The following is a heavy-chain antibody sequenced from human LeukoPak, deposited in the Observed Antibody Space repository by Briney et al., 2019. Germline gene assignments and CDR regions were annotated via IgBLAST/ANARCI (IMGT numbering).Heavy chain of an antibody. CDR3: AKDRAPYGSGGGEDYFDL. J-gene: IGHJ2*01. D-gene: IGHD3-10*01. Sequence: GGSLRLSCVGSGFTFINYAMAWVRQSPGRGLEYVSSSSGSGASTHYADSVKGRFTISRDNSRNTLYLEMSSLRAEDSALYYCAKDRAPYGSGGGEDYFDLWGRGTLVTVSS. V-gene: IGHV3-23*01. CDR2: SSGSGAST. CDR1: GFTFINYA.